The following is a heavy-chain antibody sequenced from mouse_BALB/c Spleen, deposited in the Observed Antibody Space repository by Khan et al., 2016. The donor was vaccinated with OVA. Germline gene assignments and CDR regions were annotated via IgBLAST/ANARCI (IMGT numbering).Heavy chain of an antibody. Sequence: EVQLQESGPGLVKPSQSLSLTCTVTGYSITSNYAWNWIRQFPGNKLEWMGYISYSGSTSYNPSLKSRISITRDTSKNQFFLQLNSVTTEDTATYCCARGNYDGYAMDYWGQGTSVTVSS. D-gene: IGHD2-4*01. CDR1: GYSITSNYA. V-gene: IGHV3-2*02. CDR2: ISYSGST. J-gene: IGHJ4*01. CDR3: ARGNYDGYAMDY.